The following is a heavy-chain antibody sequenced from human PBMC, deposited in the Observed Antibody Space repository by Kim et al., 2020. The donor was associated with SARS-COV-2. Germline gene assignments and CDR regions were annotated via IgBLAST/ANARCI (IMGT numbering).Heavy chain of an antibody. D-gene: IGHD4-17*01. CDR1: RFIFSKYW. V-gene: IGHV3-7*01. Sequence: GGSLRLSCEASRFIFSKYWMSWVRQAPGKGLEWVANIKEDGSQKYYVDSVEGRFSISRDNAANSLYLQMNSLRAEDTAVYYCGRDYGDWDQGTLVTVSS. J-gene: IGHJ4*02. CDR3: GRDYGD. CDR2: IKEDGSQK.